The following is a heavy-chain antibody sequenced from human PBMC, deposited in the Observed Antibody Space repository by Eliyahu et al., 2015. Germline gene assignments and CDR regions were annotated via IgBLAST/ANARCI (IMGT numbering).Heavy chain of an antibody. CDR2: ISSSSSYL. CDR1: GFTFSSYS. V-gene: IGHV3-21*01. CDR3: AREAYGAYAIDY. J-gene: IGHJ4*02. Sequence: EVQLVESGGGLVKPGGSLRLSCAASGFTFSSYSMNWVRQAPGKGVEWGSSISSSSSYLYYADSLKGRFTISRDNARNSLYLQMNSLRAEDTAVYYCAREAYGAYAIDYWGQGTLVTVSS. D-gene: IGHD4-17*01.